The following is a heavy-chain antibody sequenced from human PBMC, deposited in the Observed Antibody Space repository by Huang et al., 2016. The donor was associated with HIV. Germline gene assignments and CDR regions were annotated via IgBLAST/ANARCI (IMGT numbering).Heavy chain of an antibody. CDR1: GYSFTRQW. CDR3: ARPPTYSDDGGYYIDAFGV. D-gene: IGHD2-21*02. V-gene: IGHV5-51*03. J-gene: IGHJ3*01. CDR2: IYPGDSDV. Sequence: EVQLVQSGAEMKRPGESLKISCKVSGYSFTRQWIGWVRQMPGKGPEWMEIIYPGDSDVKDSPTFQGQVTISADNSISTAYLQWKSLKVSDTAMYFCARPPTYSDDGGYYIDAFGVWGRGTMVTVS.